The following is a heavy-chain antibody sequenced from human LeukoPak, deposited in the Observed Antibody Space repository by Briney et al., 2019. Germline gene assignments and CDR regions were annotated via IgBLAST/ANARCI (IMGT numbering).Heavy chain of an antibody. CDR1: GFTFSSYW. CDR3: ARGGSYLSAFDI. J-gene: IGHJ3*02. V-gene: IGHV3-74*01. D-gene: IGHD1-26*01. CDR2: INSDGSST. Sequence: GGSLRLSCAASGFTFSSYWMHWVRQAPGKGLVWVSRINSDGSSTTYADSVKGRFTISRDNSKNTLYLQMDSLRAEDTAVYYCARGGSYLSAFDIWGQGTMVTVSS.